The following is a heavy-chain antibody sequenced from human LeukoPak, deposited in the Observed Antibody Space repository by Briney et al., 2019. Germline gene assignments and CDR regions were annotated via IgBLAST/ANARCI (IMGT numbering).Heavy chain of an antibody. D-gene: IGHD6-13*01. Sequence: SETLSLTCTVSGGSISSYYWSWIRQPAGKGLEWIGRIYTSGSTNYNPSLKSRVTMSVDTSKNQFSLKLSSVTAADTAVYYCARDYVSSSWYVGYYMDVWGKGTTVTVSS. J-gene: IGHJ6*03. CDR1: GGSISSYY. V-gene: IGHV4-4*07. CDR2: IYTSGST. CDR3: ARDYVSSSWYVGYYMDV.